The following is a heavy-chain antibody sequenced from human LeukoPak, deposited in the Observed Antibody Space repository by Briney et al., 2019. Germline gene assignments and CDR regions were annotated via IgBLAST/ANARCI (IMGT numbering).Heavy chain of an antibody. Sequence: GRSLRLSCAASGFTFSSYAMHWVRQAPGKGLEWVAVISYDGSNKYYADSVKGRFTISRDNSKNTLHLQMNSLRAEDTAVYYCARVGSGPEFDYWGQGTLVTVPS. CDR3: ARVGSGPEFDY. CDR2: ISYDGSNK. J-gene: IGHJ4*02. V-gene: IGHV3-30-3*01. D-gene: IGHD6-19*01. CDR1: GFTFSSYA.